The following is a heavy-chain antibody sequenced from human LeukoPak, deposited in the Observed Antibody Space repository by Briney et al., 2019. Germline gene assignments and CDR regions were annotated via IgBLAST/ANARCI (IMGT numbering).Heavy chain of an antibody. V-gene: IGHV1-46*01. CDR3: ARDRVVPAAPATAGAFDI. J-gene: IGHJ3*02. CDR1: GYTFTSYY. CDR2: INPSGGST. Sequence: GASVKVSCKASGYTFTSYYMHWVRQAPGQGLEWMGIINPSGGSTGYAQKFQGRVTMTRDTSTSTVYMELSSLRSEDTAVYYCARDRVVPAAPATAGAFDIWGQGTMVTVSS. D-gene: IGHD2-2*01.